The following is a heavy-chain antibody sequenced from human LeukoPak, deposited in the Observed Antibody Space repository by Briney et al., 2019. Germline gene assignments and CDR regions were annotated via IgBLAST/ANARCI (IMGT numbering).Heavy chain of an antibody. D-gene: IGHD3-3*01. Sequence: AGGSLKLSCAASGFTFSGSAMHWVRQASGKGLEWVGRIRSKANSYATAYAASVKGRFTISRDDSKNTAYLQMNSLKTEDPAVYYCTRRENDFWSGYDNPFFDYLGQGTLVTVS. CDR1: GFTFSGSA. V-gene: IGHV3-73*01. CDR2: IRSKANSYAT. CDR3: TRRENDFWSGYDNPFFDY. J-gene: IGHJ4*02.